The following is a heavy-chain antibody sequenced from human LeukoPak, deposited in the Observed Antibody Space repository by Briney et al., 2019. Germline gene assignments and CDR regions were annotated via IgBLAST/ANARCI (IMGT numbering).Heavy chain of an antibody. CDR1: GYSISSGYY. J-gene: IGHJ4*02. D-gene: IGHD3-16*02. CDR2: IYHSGST. CDR3: ARVGGELPYYFDY. V-gene: IGHV4-38-2*02. Sequence: PSETLSLTCTVSGYSISSGYYWGWIRRPPGKGLEWIGSIYHSGSTYYNPSLKSRVTISVDTSKNQFSLKLSSVTAADTAVYYCARVGGELPYYFDYWGQGTLVTVSS.